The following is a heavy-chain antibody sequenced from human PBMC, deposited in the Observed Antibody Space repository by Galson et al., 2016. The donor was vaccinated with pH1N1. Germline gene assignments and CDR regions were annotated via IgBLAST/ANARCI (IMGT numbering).Heavy chain of an antibody. CDR2: IHYSGST. D-gene: IGHD2-15*01. V-gene: IGHV4-31*03. CDR1: GGSISSDGNY. J-gene: IGHJ6*02. Sequence: TLSLTCTVSGGSISSDGNYWSWIRQHPGKGLEWIGYIHYSGSTYYNPSLKSRVSMSVDTSKNQFSLRLTSVTAADTAIYYCAGGDFVVGEGWYNGFDVWGQGTTVTVSS. CDR3: AGGDFVVGEGWYNGFDV.